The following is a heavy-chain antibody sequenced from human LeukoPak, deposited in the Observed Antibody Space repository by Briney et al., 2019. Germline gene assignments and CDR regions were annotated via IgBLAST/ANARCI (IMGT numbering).Heavy chain of an antibody. V-gene: IGHV1-69*13. CDR3: ARVLKMDLFTPTNWFGP. D-gene: IGHD5-24*01. CDR1: GGTFSSYA. CDR2: IIPIFGTA. J-gene: IGHJ5*02. Sequence: ASVKVSCKASGGTFSSYAISWVRQAPGQGLEWMGGIIPIFGTANYAQKFQGRVTITADESTSTAYMELSSLRSEDTAVYYCARVLKMDLFTPTNWFGPWGQGTLVTVSS.